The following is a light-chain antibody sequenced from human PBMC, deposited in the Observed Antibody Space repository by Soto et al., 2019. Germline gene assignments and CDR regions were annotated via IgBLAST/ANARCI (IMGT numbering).Light chain of an antibody. Sequence: EIVLTQSPATLSLSPGERATLSCRASQSVRNYLAWYQQKPGQAPRLLIYDASNRATGIPARFSGSGSGTDFTLTISSLEPEDFAVYYCQQRSTWLLTFGGVTKVQIK. CDR1: QSVRNY. CDR3: QQRSTWLLT. J-gene: IGKJ4*01. V-gene: IGKV3-11*01. CDR2: DAS.